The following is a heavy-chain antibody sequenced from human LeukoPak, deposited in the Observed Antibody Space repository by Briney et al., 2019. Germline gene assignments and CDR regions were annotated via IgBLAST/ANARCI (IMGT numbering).Heavy chain of an antibody. CDR3: ARAGGGWQLHDY. J-gene: IGHJ4*02. CDR2: IYYSGNT. D-gene: IGHD2-15*01. V-gene: IGHV4-59*01. CDR1: GGSISSYY. Sequence: SETLSLTCTVSGGSISSYYWSWIRQPLGKGLEWIGNIYYSGNTNYNPSLKSRVTISVDTSKNQFSLKLNSVTAADTAVYYCARAGGGWQLHDYWGQGTLVTVSS.